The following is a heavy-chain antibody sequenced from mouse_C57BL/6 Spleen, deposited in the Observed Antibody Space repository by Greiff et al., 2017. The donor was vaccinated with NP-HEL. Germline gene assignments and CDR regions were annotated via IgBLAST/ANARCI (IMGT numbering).Heavy chain of an antibody. CDR1: GYTFTSYW. Sequence: QVQLQQPGAELVRPGSSVKLSCKASGYTFTSYWMHWVKQRPIQGLEWIGNIDPSDSETHYNQKFKDKATLTVDKSSSTAYMQLSSLTSEDSAVNYSARGGGIYGKGDYWGQGTTLTVSS. V-gene: IGHV1-52*01. CDR3: ARGGGIYGKGDY. J-gene: IGHJ2*01. D-gene: IGHD2-1*01. CDR2: IDPSDSET.